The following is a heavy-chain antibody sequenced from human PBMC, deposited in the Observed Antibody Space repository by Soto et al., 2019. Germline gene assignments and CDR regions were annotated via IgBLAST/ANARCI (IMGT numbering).Heavy chain of an antibody. CDR1: GYTFTSYY. CDR3: ARSLYSYGYSHPFDY. D-gene: IGHD5-18*01. J-gene: IGHJ4*02. V-gene: IGHV1-46*01. Sequence: GASVKVSCKASGYTFTSYYMHWVRQAPGQGLEWMGIINPSGGSTSYAQKFQGRVTITRDTSASTAYMELSSLRSEDTAVYYCARSLYSYGYSHPFDYWGQGTLVTVSS. CDR2: INPSGGST.